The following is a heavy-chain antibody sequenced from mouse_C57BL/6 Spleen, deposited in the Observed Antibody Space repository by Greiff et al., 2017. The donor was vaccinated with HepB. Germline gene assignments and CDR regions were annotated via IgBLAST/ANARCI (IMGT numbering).Heavy chain of an antibody. Sequence: VQLQHPGAELVKPGASVKMSCKASGYTFTSYWITWVKQRPGQGLEWLGDIYPGSGSTNYNEKFKSKATLTVDKSSSTAYMQLSSLTSEDSAVYYCAKAIPRYFDVWGKGTTVTVSS. CDR2: IYPGSGST. CDR3: AKAIPRYFDV. J-gene: IGHJ1*03. D-gene: IGHD3-2*02. CDR1: GYTFTSYW. V-gene: IGHV1-55*01.